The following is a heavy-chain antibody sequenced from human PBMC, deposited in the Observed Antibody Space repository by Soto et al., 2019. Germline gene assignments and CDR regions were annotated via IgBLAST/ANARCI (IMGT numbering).Heavy chain of an antibody. V-gene: IGHV4-30-4*08. D-gene: IGHD3-3*01. Sequence: PSETLSLTCAVSGGSISSGGYSWSWIRQPPGKGLEWIGYIYYSGSTYYNPSLKSRVTISVDTSKNQLSLKLSSVTAADTAVYYCARVSGLRFLEWLDNIEVWFDPWGQGTLVTVSS. J-gene: IGHJ5*02. CDR3: ARVSGLRFLEWLDNIEVWFDP. CDR1: GGSISSGGYS. CDR2: IYYSGST.